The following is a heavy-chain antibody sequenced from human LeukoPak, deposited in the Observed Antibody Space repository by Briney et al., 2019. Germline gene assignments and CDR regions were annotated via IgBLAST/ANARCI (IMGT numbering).Heavy chain of an antibody. CDR2: ISGSGGST. CDR1: GFTFSSYA. V-gene: IGHV3-23*01. J-gene: IGHJ4*02. Sequence: PGGSLRLSCAASGFTFSSYAMSWARQAPGKGLEWVSAISGSGGSTYYADSVKGRFTISRDNSKNTLYLQMNSLRAEDTAVYYCAKDGYYDSSGSPTGYFDYWGQGTLVTVSS. D-gene: IGHD3-22*01. CDR3: AKDGYYDSSGSPTGYFDY.